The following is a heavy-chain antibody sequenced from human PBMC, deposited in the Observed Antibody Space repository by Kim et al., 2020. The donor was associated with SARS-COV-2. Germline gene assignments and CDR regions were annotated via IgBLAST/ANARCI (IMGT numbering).Heavy chain of an antibody. J-gene: IGHJ6*02. CDR1: GGTFSSYA. D-gene: IGHD3-10*01. Sequence: SVKVSCKASGGTFSSYAISWVRQAPGQGLEWMGGIIPIFGTANYAQKFQGRVTITADESTSTAYMELSSLRSEDTAVYYCARDAPMVRGVTLPLYYYGMDVWGQGTTVTVSS. CDR2: IIPIFGTA. V-gene: IGHV1-69*13. CDR3: ARDAPMVRGVTLPLYYYGMDV.